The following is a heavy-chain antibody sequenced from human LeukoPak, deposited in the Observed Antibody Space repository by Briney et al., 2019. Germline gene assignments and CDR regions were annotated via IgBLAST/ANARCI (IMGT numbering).Heavy chain of an antibody. D-gene: IGHD3/OR15-3a*01. CDR2: IYYSGST. CDR3: ATYGGTGYYGFAY. J-gene: IGHJ4*02. Sequence: RTSETLSLTCTVSGGSISSYYWSWVWQPPGEGLEWIGYIYYSGSTNYNPSLKSRVTISVDTSKNQFSLKLSSVTAADTAVYYCATYGGTGYYGFAYWGQGTLVTVSS. V-gene: IGHV4-59*01. CDR1: GGSISSYY.